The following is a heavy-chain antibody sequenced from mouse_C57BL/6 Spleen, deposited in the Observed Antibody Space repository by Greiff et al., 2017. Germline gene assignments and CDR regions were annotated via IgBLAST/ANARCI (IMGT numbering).Heavy chain of an antibody. D-gene: IGHD1-1*01. J-gene: IGHJ2*01. CDR3: ALFITTVVEDY. V-gene: IGHV1-9*01. Sequence: QVQLQQSGAELMKPGASVTLSCKATGYTFTGYWIEWVKQRPGHGLEWIGEILPGSGSTNYNEKFKGKATFTADTSSNTAYMQLSSLTTEASSFYSCALFITTVVEDYWGQGTTLTVSS. CDR1: GYTFTGYW. CDR2: ILPGSGST.